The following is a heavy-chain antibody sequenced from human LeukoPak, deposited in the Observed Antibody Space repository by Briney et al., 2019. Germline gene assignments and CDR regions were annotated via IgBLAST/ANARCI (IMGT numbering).Heavy chain of an antibody. V-gene: IGHV4-39*01. CDR2: FRSSGST. CDR3: ARLASGYPNWVDP. CDR1: GDSMTRSSYS. D-gene: IGHD3-3*01. J-gene: IGHJ5*02. Sequence: PSETLSLTCTVSGDSMTRSSYSWGWIRQPPGKGLEWIGTFRSSGSTYYTPSLKSRFTISVDTSKNQFFLRLNTVTAADTAVYYCARLASGYPNWVDPWGQGILVTVSS.